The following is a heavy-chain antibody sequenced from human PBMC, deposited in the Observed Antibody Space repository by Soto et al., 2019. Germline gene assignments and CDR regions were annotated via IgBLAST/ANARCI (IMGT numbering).Heavy chain of an antibody. Sequence: GASVKVSCKASGSTFTSYDFTWVRQATGQGLEWMGWMNPNSGNTGYAQKFQGRATMTRNTSISTAYMELNNLKSEHTPVYYCARASTGGWLDYYSSGRDVWGSGTTGTVSS. CDR1: GSTFTSYD. CDR2: MNPNSGNT. CDR3: ARASTGGWLDYYSSGRDV. J-gene: IGHJ6*01. V-gene: IGHV1-8*01. D-gene: IGHD6-19*01.